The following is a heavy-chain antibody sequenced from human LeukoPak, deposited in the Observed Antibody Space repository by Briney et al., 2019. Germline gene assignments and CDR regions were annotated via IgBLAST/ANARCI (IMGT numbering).Heavy chain of an antibody. CDR1: GFTFSSYG. Sequence: PGRPLRLSCAASGFTFSSYGMHWVRQAPGKGLEWVAMIWYDGSNTYYADSVKGRFTISRDNSKNTLFLQMDSLRAEDTAVYYCARDRSTTHFDYWGQGTLVTVSS. CDR3: ARDRSTTHFDY. CDR2: IWYDGSNT. V-gene: IGHV3-33*08. J-gene: IGHJ4*02. D-gene: IGHD5/OR15-5a*01.